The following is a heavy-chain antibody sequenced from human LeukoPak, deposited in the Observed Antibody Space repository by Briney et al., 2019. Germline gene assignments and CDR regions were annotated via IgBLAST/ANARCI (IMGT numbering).Heavy chain of an antibody. CDR1: GFTFSSYA. D-gene: IGHD3-10*01. CDR2: ISGSGGST. V-gene: IGHV3-23*01. CDR3: ACFRRGDPIF. Sequence: GGSLRLSCAASGFTFSSYAMSWVRQAPGKRLEWVSAISGSGGSTYYADSVKGRFTISRDNSKNTLYLQMNSLRAEDTAVYYCACFRRGDPIFWGQGTMVTASS. J-gene: IGHJ3*01.